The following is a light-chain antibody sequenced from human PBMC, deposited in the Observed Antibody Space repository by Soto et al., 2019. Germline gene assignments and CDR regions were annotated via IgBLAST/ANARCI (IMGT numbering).Light chain of an antibody. J-gene: IGKJ1*01. CDR2: GAS. CDR3: QQYNSYSPT. Sequence: EIVLTHSPGTLSLSPGERATLSCRASQIVSANYLAWYQQKPGQAPRLVVYGASSRATGVPDRFSASGSGTDFTLTISSLQPDDFATYYCQQYNSYSPTFGQGTKVDI. V-gene: IGKV3-20*01. CDR1: QIVSANY.